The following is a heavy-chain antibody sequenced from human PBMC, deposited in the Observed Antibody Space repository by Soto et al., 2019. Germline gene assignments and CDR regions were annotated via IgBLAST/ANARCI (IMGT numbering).Heavy chain of an antibody. V-gene: IGHV3-23*01. CDR1: EFTFSRYA. CDR3: EREGVVTGTVDY. CDR2: VKDSGDYT. J-gene: IGHJ4*02. Sequence: GGSLRLSCAASEFTFSRYAMSWVRQAPGKGLEWVSGVKDSGDYTYYADSVKGRFTISRDNSRNTIYLQMNSLRAVDTAVYYCEREGVVTGTVDYWGQGPLVTVSS. D-gene: IGHD6-19*01.